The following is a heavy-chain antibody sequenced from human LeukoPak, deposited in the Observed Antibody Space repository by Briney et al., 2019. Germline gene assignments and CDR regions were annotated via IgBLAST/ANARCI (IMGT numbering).Heavy chain of an antibody. CDR2: IYHSGTT. J-gene: IGHJ6*03. D-gene: IGHD6-13*01. Sequence: SETLSLTCTVSVYVVSRGYYWDWIRQPPGKGLEWIASIYHSGTTYYNPSLKSRVTISLDTSRNQLSLRLTSVTAADTAVYYCARGGRYMSASWYRSVYYYMDVWGKGTTVTVSS. CDR1: VYVVSRGYY. CDR3: ARGGRYMSASWYRSVYYYMDV. V-gene: IGHV4-38-2*02.